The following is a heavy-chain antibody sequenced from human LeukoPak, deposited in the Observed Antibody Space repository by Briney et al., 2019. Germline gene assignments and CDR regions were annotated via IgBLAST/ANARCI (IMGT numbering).Heavy chain of an antibody. Sequence: SETLSLTCAVYGVSFSGYYWTWIRHSPGKGLEWLGEINHIGSTNYHPSLKGRVTISLDTSKNQFSLKLSSVTAADTAVYYCARDLIMITFGGVIVAHFDHWGQGTLVTVSS. CDR3: ARDLIMITFGGVIVAHFDH. J-gene: IGHJ4*02. D-gene: IGHD3-16*02. CDR1: GVSFSGYY. CDR2: INHIGST. V-gene: IGHV4-34*01.